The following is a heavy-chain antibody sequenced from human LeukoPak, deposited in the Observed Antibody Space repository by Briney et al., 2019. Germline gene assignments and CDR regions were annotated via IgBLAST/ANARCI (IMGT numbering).Heavy chain of an antibody. V-gene: IGHV3-21*01. J-gene: IGHJ3*02. CDR2: ISSSSSYI. D-gene: IGHD1-26*01. CDR3: ARVGSGSSNAFVI. Sequence: PGGSLRLSCAASGFTFSSYSMNWVRQAPGKGLEWVSSISSSSSYIYYADSVKGRFTISRDNAKNSLYLQMNSLRAEDTAVYYCARVGSGSSNAFVIWGQGTMVTVSS. CDR1: GFTFSSYS.